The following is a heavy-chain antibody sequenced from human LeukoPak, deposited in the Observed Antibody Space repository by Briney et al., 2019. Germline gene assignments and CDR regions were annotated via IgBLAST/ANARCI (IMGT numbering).Heavy chain of an antibody. V-gene: IGHV4-59*01. CDR1: GGSISSYY. CDR3: ARFRFLGVLGDFFVI. J-gene: IGHJ3*02. CDR2: IYYSGST. D-gene: IGHD3-16*01. Sequence: SETLSLTCTVSGGSISSYYWSWIRQPPGKGLEWIGYIYYSGSTNYNPSLKSRVTISVDTSKNQFSLKLSSVTAADTAVYYCARFRFLGVLGDFFVIGGQGTMLT.